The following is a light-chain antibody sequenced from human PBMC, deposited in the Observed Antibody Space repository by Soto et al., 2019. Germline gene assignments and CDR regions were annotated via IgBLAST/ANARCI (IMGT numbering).Light chain of an antibody. CDR3: QQCYSYSYT. Sequence: DIQMTQSPSTLSTSVGDRVTITCRASQSISSCLAWYQQKPGKAPKLLIYAASSLESGVPSRFSGSGSGTEFTLTISSLQPDDFATYYCQQCYSYSYTFGQGTKVEIK. CDR2: AAS. V-gene: IGKV1-5*03. CDR1: QSISSC. J-gene: IGKJ2*01.